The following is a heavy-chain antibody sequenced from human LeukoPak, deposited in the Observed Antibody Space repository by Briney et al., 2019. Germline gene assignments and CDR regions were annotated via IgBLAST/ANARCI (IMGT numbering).Heavy chain of an antibody. CDR2: IKSKVDDETT. J-gene: IGHJ4*02. CDR3: ATAGGYCRTTSCYHRGPFPPYDILFDY. D-gene: IGHD2-2*01. V-gene: IGHV3-15*01. Sequence: KSGWSLRLSCAASGFTFREAWMSWVRQAPGKGLEWVGRIKSKVDDETTDYAAPVKGRFTISRDDSKTTLFLQMNNLKTEDTAVYYCATAGGYCRTTSCYHRGPFPPYDILFDYWGQGALVTVSS. CDR1: GFTFREAW.